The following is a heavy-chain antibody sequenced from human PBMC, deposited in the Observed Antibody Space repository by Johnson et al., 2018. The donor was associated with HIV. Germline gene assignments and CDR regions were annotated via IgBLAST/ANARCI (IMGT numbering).Heavy chain of an antibody. D-gene: IGHD6-19*01. Sequence: QVQLVESGGGVVQPGRSLRLSCAASGFTLSSYAMNWVRQAPGKGLEWVAVISYDGSNKYYADSVKGRFIISRDNSKNTLFLKMNSLRPEDTGVYYCAKDLPSGRYFGAFDIWGQGTMVTVSS. J-gene: IGHJ3*02. CDR1: GFTLSSYA. CDR2: ISYDGSNK. V-gene: IGHV3-30-3*02. CDR3: AKDLPSGRYFGAFDI.